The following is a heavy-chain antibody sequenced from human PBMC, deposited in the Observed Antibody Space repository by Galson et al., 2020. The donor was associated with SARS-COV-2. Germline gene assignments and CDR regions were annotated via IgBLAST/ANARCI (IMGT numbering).Heavy chain of an antibody. CDR3: ARTSSWWGAYYGMDV. V-gene: IGHV4-59*01. J-gene: IGHJ6*02. CDR2: IYYSGST. D-gene: IGHD6-13*01. Sequence: ETSETLSLTCTVSGGSISSYYWSWIRQPPGKGLEWIGYIYYSGSTNYNPSLKSRVTISVDTSKNQFSLKLSSVTAADMAVYYCARTSSWWGAYYGMDVWGQGTTVTVSS. CDR1: GGSISSYY.